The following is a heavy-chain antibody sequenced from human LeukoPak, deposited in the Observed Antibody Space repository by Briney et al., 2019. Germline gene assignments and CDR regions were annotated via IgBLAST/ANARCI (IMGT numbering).Heavy chain of an antibody. CDR1: GFTFSDYG. J-gene: IGHJ4*02. CDR3: ARDTSSPYGDYRTNFDY. D-gene: IGHD4-17*01. Sequence: GGSLRLSCAASGFTFSDYGMHWVRQAPGKGLEWVALISYDGSNKYYADSVKGRFTISRDNSKNTLYLQMNSLRTEDTAVYYCARDTSSPYGDYRTNFDYWGQGTLVTVSS. CDR2: ISYDGSNK. V-gene: IGHV3-30*03.